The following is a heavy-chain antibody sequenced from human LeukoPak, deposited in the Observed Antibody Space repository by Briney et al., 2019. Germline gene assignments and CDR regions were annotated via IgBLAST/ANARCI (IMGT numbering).Heavy chain of an antibody. CDR3: AKVHGTPY. Sequence: GGSLRLSCAASGFYFGDYYMTWVRQAPGKGLEWVASISENSGVHKDYADSVKGRFTMSRDNSKNIVYVQLNSLRVEDTAVYYCAKVHGTPYWGQGTLVTVSS. D-gene: IGHD1-26*01. V-gene: IGHV3-23*01. CDR2: ISENSGVHK. CDR1: GFYFGDYY. J-gene: IGHJ4*02.